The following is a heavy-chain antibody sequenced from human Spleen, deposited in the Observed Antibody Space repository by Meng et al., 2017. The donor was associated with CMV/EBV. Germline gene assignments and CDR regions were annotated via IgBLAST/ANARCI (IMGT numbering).Heavy chain of an antibody. D-gene: IGHD2-15*01. Sequence: GGSLRPSCKASGFTFRIYWMSWVRQAPGKGLEWVANIMHDGSEKHYVDSVKGRYTISRDNSENSLFLQMNTLRAEDTAVYYCTRRGGQDGYCSGGSCYPYWGQGTLVTVSS. CDR1: GFTFRIYW. V-gene: IGHV3-7*03. CDR3: TRRGGQDGYCSGGSCYPY. CDR2: IMHDGSEK. J-gene: IGHJ4*02.